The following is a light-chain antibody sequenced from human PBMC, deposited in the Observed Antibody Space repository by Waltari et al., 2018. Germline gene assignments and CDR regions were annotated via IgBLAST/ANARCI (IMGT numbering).Light chain of an antibody. CDR1: NSAIGYYKS. V-gene: IGLV2-23*02. Sequence: QSALTQPGSVSGSPGQSTTIPCPGSNSAIGYYKSVSWFQHHPGRAPKLVIYDVNNRPSGVSNRFSGFKSGNTASLTISGLQADDEADYYCSSYAVGPLLVFGTGTKVTVL. CDR2: DVN. J-gene: IGLJ1*01. CDR3: SSYAVGPLLV.